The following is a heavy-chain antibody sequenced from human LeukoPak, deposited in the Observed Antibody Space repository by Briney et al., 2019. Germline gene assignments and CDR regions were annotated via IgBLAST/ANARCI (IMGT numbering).Heavy chain of an antibody. CDR3: ARDRISYYYDSSGYRAGYYYYGMDV. D-gene: IGHD3-22*01. J-gene: IGHJ6*02. CDR2: ISWNSGSI. CDR1: GFTFDDYA. V-gene: IGHV3-9*01. Sequence: PGGSLRLSCAASGFTFDDYAMHWVRQAPGKGLEWVSGISWNSGSIGYADSVKGRFTISRDNAKNSLYLQMNSLRAEDTAVYYCARDRISYYYDSSGYRAGYYYYGMDVWGQGTTVTVSS.